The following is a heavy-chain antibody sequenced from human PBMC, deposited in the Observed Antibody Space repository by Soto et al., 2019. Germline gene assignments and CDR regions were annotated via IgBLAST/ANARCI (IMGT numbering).Heavy chain of an antibody. CDR1: GFSFRNYA. V-gene: IGHV3-23*01. CDR2: FSAGGRA. J-gene: IGHJ4*02. D-gene: IGHD4-17*01. Sequence: EVQLLESGGALVQPGGSLRLSCVASGFSFRNYALSWVRQAPGKGLEWVSTFSAGGRAYYADTVKGRFTIARDSSQNTVHLLISILRPEDTAVYYCAKESMPEHYGDTLFDYWGQGTRVTVSS. CDR3: AKESMPEHYGDTLFDY.